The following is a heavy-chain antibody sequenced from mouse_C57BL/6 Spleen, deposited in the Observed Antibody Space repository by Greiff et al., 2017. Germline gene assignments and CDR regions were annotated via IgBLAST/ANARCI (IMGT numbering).Heavy chain of an antibody. CDR2: IDPNSGGT. Sequence: QVQLQQSGAELVKPGASVKLSCKASGYTFTSYWMHWVKQRPGRGLEWIGRIDPNSGGTKYNEKFKSKATLTVDKPSSTAYMQRSSLTSEDSAVYYCARAYGSSYGGYAMDYWGQGTSVTGSS. CDR3: ARAYGSSYGGYAMDY. CDR1: GYTFTSYW. D-gene: IGHD1-1*01. J-gene: IGHJ4*01. V-gene: IGHV1-72*01.